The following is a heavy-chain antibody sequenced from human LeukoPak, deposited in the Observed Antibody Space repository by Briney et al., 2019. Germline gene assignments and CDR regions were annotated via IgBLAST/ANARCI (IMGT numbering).Heavy chain of an antibody. CDR3: ARGSGWYRGDY. CDR2: IYYSGST. V-gene: IGHV4-38-2*02. J-gene: IGHJ4*02. D-gene: IGHD6-19*01. Sequence: SETLSLTCTVSGYSISRGYSWGWIRQPPGKGLEWIGSIYYSGSTYYNPSLKSRVTISVDTSKNQFSLKLSSVTAADTAVYYCARGSGWYRGDYWGQGTLVTVSS. CDR1: GYSISRGYS.